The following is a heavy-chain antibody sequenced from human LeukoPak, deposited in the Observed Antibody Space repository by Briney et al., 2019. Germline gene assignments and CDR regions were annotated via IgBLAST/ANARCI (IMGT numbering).Heavy chain of an antibody. CDR2: IYHSGST. CDR3: ARLGWDGDYFNY. V-gene: IGHV4-38-2*02. J-gene: IGHJ4*02. CDR1: GYSISSGYY. Sequence: SETLSLTCTVFGYSISSGYYWGWIRQPPGKGLEWIGTIYHSGSTYLNPSLKSRITLSVDTPKNQFSLKLSSVTAADTAVYYCARLGWDGDYFNYWGQGTLVTVSS. D-gene: IGHD4-17*01.